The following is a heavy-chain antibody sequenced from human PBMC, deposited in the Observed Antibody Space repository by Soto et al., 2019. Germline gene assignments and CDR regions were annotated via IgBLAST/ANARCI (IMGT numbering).Heavy chain of an antibody. D-gene: IGHD4-17*01. CDR1: GFTFSSYE. J-gene: IGHJ3*02. V-gene: IGHV3-48*03. CDR2: ISSSGSTI. CDR3: ARLGDYVGDAFDI. Sequence: GGSLRLSCAASGFTFSSYEMNWVRQAPGKGLEWVSYISSSGSTIYYADSVKGRFTISRDNAKSSLYLQMNSLRAEDTAVYYCARLGDYVGDAFDIWGQGTMVTVSS.